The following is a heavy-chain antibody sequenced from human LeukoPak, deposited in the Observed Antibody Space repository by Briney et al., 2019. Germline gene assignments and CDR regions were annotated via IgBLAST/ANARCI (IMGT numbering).Heavy chain of an antibody. CDR3: AKRFFPMIVVVTHFDY. D-gene: IGHD3-22*01. V-gene: IGHV3-23*01. J-gene: IGHJ4*02. Sequence: GGSLRLSFAASGSTLSSNAMSWARQAPGKGLEWVSPISGSGGSTYYAASVKGRFTISRDNSKNTLYLQMNSLRAEDTAVYYCAKRFFPMIVVVTHFDYWGQGTLVTVSS. CDR2: ISGSGGST. CDR1: GSTLSSNA.